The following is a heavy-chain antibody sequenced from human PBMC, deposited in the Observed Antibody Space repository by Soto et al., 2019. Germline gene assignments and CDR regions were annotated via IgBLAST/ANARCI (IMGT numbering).Heavy chain of an antibody. V-gene: IGHV4-59*08. CDR1: GGSMNTYY. CDR3: ARHNYCKGSTYFDY. Sequence: KSSETLSLTCTVSGGSMNTYYWGWFRQPPGKGLEWVGYIYYSGSTNYNPSLKSRVTISVDTSKNQFSLKLNSMTAADTAVYYCARHNYCKGSTYFDYWGQGTLVTVSS. J-gene: IGHJ4*02. CDR2: IYYSGST. D-gene: IGHD3-10*01.